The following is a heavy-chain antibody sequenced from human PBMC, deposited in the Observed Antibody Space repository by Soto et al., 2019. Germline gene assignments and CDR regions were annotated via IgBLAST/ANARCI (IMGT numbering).Heavy chain of an antibody. Sequence: QLQLQESGPGLVKPSETLSLTCTVSGGSISSSSYYWGWIRQPPGKGLEWIGSIYYSGSTYYNPSLKSRVTISVDTSKNQVSLKLSSVTAADTAVYYCARHGDFWSGLNWFDPWGQGTLVTVSS. D-gene: IGHD3-3*01. J-gene: IGHJ5*02. CDR2: IYYSGST. V-gene: IGHV4-39*01. CDR3: ARHGDFWSGLNWFDP. CDR1: GGSISSSSYY.